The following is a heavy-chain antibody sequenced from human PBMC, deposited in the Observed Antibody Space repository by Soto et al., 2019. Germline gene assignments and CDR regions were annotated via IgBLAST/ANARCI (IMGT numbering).Heavy chain of an antibody. J-gene: IGHJ4*02. V-gene: IGHV1-8*01. D-gene: IGHD3-10*01. Sequence: QVQLVQSGAEVKKPGASVKVSCKASGYTFTSYDINGVRQATGQGLEWMGWMNPNRGNTGYAQKFQGRVTMTRNTSISTAYMELSSLRSEDTAVYYCARTGPTYYYGSGSYYSYYWGQGTLVTVSS. CDR2: MNPNRGNT. CDR1: GYTFTSYD. CDR3: ARTGPTYYYGSGSYYSYY.